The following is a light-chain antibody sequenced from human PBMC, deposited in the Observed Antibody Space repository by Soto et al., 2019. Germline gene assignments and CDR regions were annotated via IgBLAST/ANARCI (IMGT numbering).Light chain of an antibody. J-gene: IGLJ1*01. Sequence: QSVLTQPPSASGTPGQRVTISCSGSSSNIGGNTVNWYQQLPGTAPKLLIYGNNQRPSGVPDRFSGSKSATSASLAISGLQSEDEADYYCAAWDDRLNGPVFGTRTKVTVL. V-gene: IGLV1-44*01. CDR3: AAWDDRLNGPV. CDR2: GNN. CDR1: SSNIGGNT.